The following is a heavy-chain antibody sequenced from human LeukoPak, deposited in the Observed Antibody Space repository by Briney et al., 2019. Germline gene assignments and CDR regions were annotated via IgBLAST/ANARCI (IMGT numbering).Heavy chain of an antibody. CDR2: ISSSSSYI. D-gene: IGHD6-19*01. J-gene: IGHJ4*02. V-gene: IGHV3-21*01. Sequence: GGSLRLSCAASGFTFSSYSTNWVRQAPGKGLEWVSSISSSSSYIYYVDSVKGRFTISRDNAKNSLYLQMNSLRAEDTAVYYCARGGVYSSGWYVDYWGQGTLVTVSS. CDR1: GFTFSSYS. CDR3: ARGGVYSSGWYVDY.